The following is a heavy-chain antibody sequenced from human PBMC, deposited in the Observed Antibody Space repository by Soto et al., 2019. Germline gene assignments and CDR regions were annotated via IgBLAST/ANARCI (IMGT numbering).Heavy chain of an antibody. V-gene: IGHV4-34*01. CDR1: GGTFSGYF. D-gene: IGHD3-10*01. Sequence: PSETLSLTCAVYGGTFSGYFWSWVRQSPGKGLEWIGEIEHSGNQNISPSFKSRVTISVDTSKNQISLNLRSVTAADTAVYYCARDFRYFPYWGQGTRVTVSS. J-gene: IGHJ4*02. CDR2: IEHSGNQ. CDR3: ARDFRYFPY.